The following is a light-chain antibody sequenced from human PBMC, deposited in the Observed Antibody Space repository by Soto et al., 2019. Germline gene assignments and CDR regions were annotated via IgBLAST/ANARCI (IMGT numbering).Light chain of an antibody. CDR2: EVS. Sequence: QSALTQPPSVSGSPGQSVTMSCTGTSSDVGSYNRVSWYQQPPGTAPKLMIYEVSNRPSGVPDRFSGSKSGNTASLTISGLQAEDEADYYCSLYTSSSTYVFGTGTKLTVL. CDR3: SLYTSSSTYV. J-gene: IGLJ1*01. CDR1: SSDVGSYNR. V-gene: IGLV2-18*01.